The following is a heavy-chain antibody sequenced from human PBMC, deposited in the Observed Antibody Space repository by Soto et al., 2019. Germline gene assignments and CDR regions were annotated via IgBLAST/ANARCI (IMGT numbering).Heavy chain of an antibody. CDR3: ARAPFTHDSNWFDP. CDR2: IYYSGST. Sequence: PSETLSLTCTVSGGSISSGGYYWSWIRQHPGKGLEWIGYIYYSGSTYYNPSLKSRVTISVDTSKNQFSLKLSSVTAADTAVYYCARAPFTHDSNWFDPWGQGTLVTVSS. CDR1: GGSISSGGYY. J-gene: IGHJ5*02. D-gene: IGHD2-21*02. V-gene: IGHV4-31*03.